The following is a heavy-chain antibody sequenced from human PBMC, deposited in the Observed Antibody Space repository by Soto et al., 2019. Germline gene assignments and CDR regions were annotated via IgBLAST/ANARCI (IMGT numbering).Heavy chain of an antibody. CDR3: ARQCGSYYYFDY. D-gene: IGHD1-26*01. CDR1: GGSISSGGYY. CDR2: IYYSGST. V-gene: IGHV4-31*03. Sequence: SETLSLTCTVSGGSISSGGYYWSWIRQHPGKGLEWIGYIYYSGSTYYNPSLKSRVTISVDTSKNQFSLKLSSVTAADTAVYYCARQCGSYYYFDYWGQGTLVTVSS. J-gene: IGHJ4*02.